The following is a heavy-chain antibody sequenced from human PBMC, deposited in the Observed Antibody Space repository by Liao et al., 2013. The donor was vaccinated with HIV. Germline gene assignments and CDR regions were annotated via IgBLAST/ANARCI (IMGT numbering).Heavy chain of an antibody. CDR1: GGSFSGYY. CDR2: YNHSGST. J-gene: IGHJ4*02. D-gene: IGHD5-18*01. CDR3: ARGSGYSYGRRGDY. Sequence: QVQLQQWGAGLLKPSETLSLTCAVYGGSFSGYYWSWIRQPPGKGRGVDWGKYNHSGSTNYNASLKSRVTISVDTSKNQXSLKLSSVTAADTAVYYCARGSGYSYGRRGDYWGQGTLVTVSS. V-gene: IGHV4-34*01.